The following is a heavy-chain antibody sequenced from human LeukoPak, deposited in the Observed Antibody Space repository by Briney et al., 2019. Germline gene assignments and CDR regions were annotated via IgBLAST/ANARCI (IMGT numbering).Heavy chain of an antibody. J-gene: IGHJ4*02. Sequence: AASVKVSCKASGGTFSSYAISWVRQAPGQGLEWMGGIIPIFGTANYAQKFQGRVTITADESTSTAYMELSSLRSEDTAVYYCAREGVVDTAFDYWGQGTLVTVSS. CDR3: AREGVVDTAFDY. CDR2: IIPIFGTA. D-gene: IGHD5-18*01. V-gene: IGHV1-69*01. CDR1: GGTFSSYA.